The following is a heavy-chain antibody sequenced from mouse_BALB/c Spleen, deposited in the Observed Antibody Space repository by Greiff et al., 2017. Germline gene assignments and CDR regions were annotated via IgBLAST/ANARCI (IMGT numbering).Heavy chain of an antibody. V-gene: IGHV1S81*02. J-gene: IGHJ2*01. CDR3: ARNYYYGSSYFDY. CDR2: INPSNGRT. Sequence: QVQLKQPGAELVKPGASVKLSCKASGYTFTSYWMHWVKQRPGQGLEWIGVINPSNGRTNYNEKFKSKATLTVDKSSSTAYMQLSSLTSEDSAVYYCARNYYYGSSYFDYWGQGTTLTVSS. D-gene: IGHD1-1*01. CDR1: GYTFTSYW.